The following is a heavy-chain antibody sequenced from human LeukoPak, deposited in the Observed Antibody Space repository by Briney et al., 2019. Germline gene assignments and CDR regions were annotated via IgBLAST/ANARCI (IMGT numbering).Heavy chain of an antibody. CDR3: ARVGNYYGSGSYYTTRYYFDY. V-gene: IGHV4-34*01. CDR1: GGSFSGYC. D-gene: IGHD3-10*01. J-gene: IGHJ4*02. CDR2: INQSGST. Sequence: SETLSLTCAVCGGSFSGYCWSWIRQPPGKGLEWIGEINQSGSTNYNPSLKSRVTISVDTSKNQFSLKLSSVTAADTAVYYCARVGNYYGSGSYYTTRYYFDYWGQGTLVTVSS.